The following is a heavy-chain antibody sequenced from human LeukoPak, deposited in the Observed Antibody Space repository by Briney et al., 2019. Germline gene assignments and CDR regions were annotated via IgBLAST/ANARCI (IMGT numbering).Heavy chain of an antibody. D-gene: IGHD3-10*01. CDR2: TRNRANSYTT. CDR3: ARRRTGSGNHYNVYDV. J-gene: IGHJ4*02. CDR1: GFTFSDHF. V-gene: IGHV3-72*01. Sequence: TGGSLRLSCAASGFTFSDHFMDWVRQAPGKGLEWVGRTRNRANSYTTEYAASVKGRFTISRDDSKDSLYLQMNSLKTEDTAVYYCARRRTGSGNHYNVYDVWGQGTLVTVSS.